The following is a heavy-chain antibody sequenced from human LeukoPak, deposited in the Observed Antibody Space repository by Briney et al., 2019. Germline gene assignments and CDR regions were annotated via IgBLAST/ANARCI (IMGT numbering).Heavy chain of an antibody. Sequence: GGSLRLSCAASGFTFSSYSMNWVRQAPGKGLEWVSYISSSSSTIYYADSVKGRFTISRDNAKNSLYLQTNSLRAEDTAVYYCARIDYDYVWGSYDYWGQGTLVTVSS. D-gene: IGHD3-16*01. CDR2: ISSSSSTI. CDR3: ARIDYDYVWGSYDY. V-gene: IGHV3-48*01. CDR1: GFTFSSYS. J-gene: IGHJ4*02.